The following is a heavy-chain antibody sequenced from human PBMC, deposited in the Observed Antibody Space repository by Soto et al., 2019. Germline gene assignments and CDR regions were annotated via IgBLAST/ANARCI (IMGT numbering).Heavy chain of an antibody. D-gene: IGHD3-22*01. CDR2: IYSGGST. J-gene: IGHJ3*02. V-gene: IGHV3-66*01. CDR1: GFTVSSNY. CDR3: ARAAVITNAFDI. Sequence: GGSLRLSCAASGFTVSSNYMSWVRQAPGKGLEWVSVIYSGGSTYYADSVKGRFTISRDNSKNTLYLQMNSLRAEDTAVYYCARAAVITNAFDIWGQGTMVTVSS.